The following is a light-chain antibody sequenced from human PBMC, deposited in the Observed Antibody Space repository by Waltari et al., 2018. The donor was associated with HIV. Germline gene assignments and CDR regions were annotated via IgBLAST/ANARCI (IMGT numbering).Light chain of an antibody. CDR2: KDS. CDR1: ALPKQY. CDR3: QSVDNSGTFWV. J-gene: IGLJ3*02. V-gene: IGLV3-25*03. Sequence: SYELTQPPSVSVSPGQTARITCSGDALPKQYAYWYQQKPGRAPMCLIYKDSERPSGIPERIPGSSSGTAVTLTIGEVQAEDEADYYCQSVDNSGTFWVFGGGTKLTVL.